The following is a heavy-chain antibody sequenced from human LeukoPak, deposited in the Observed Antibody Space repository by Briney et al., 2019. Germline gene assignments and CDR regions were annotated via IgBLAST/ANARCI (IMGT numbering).Heavy chain of an antibody. CDR2: IYYSGYT. CDR3: ASRYYYGSGSYFSIADY. CDR1: GGSISSSNYY. V-gene: IGHV4-39*01. J-gene: IGHJ4*02. Sequence: SETLSLTCTVSGGSISSSNYYWGWIRQPPGKGLEWIGSIYYSGYTYYNPSLKSRVTISVDTSKNQFSLKVSSVTAADTAVYYCASRYYYGSGSYFSIADYWGQGTLLTVSS. D-gene: IGHD3-10*01.